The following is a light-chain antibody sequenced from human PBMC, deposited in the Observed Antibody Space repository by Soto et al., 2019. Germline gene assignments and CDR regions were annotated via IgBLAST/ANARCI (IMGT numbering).Light chain of an antibody. V-gene: IGKV1-39*01. CDR3: QQYYDWPPT. J-gene: IGKJ1*01. Sequence: DIQMTQSPTSLSAPVGDSVTITCRASQNIKKFLNWYQQKPGTAPKLLTYTASSVQAGFPSRFSGSGSGTDFILTISNLQPEDFATYSCQQYYDWPPTFGQGTKVDIK. CDR2: TAS. CDR1: QNIKKF.